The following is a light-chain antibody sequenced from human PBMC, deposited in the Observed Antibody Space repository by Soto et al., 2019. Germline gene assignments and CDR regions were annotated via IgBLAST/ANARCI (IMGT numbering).Light chain of an antibody. CDR2: DAS. Sequence: DIQMTQSPSTLSASVGDRVTITCRASQSISSWLAWYQQKPGKAPKLLIYDASSLESGVPSRFSGSGSGTEFTLTLSSLQPDDFATYSCQQYNSYSYTFGQGTKLEIK. J-gene: IGKJ2*01. CDR3: QQYNSYSYT. CDR1: QSISSW. V-gene: IGKV1-5*01.